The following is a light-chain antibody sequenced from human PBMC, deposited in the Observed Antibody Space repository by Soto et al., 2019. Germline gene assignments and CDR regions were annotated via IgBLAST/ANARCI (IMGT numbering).Light chain of an antibody. CDR2: NTN. Sequence: QTVVSQEPSLSVSPGGTVTLTCGLSSGSVSTNYYPSWYQQTPGQAPRALIYNTNTRSSGVPARFSGSILGDKAALSITGAHADDESDYFCMLYVGSGIWVFGGGTKLTVL. CDR3: MLYVGSGIWV. V-gene: IGLV8-61*01. J-gene: IGLJ3*02. CDR1: SGSVSTNYY.